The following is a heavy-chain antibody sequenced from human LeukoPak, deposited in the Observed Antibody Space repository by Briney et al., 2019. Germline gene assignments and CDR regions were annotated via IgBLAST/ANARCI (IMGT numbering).Heavy chain of an antibody. D-gene: IGHD1-1*01. CDR1: GFTFSSYS. Sequence: PGGSLRLSCAASGFTFSSYSMNWVRQAPGKGLEWVSSISSSSSYIYYADSVKGRFTISRDNAKNSLYLQMNSLRAEDMAVYYCARINWNHAFDIWGQGTMVTVSS. CDR3: ARINWNHAFDI. J-gene: IGHJ3*02. V-gene: IGHV3-21*01. CDR2: ISSSSSYI.